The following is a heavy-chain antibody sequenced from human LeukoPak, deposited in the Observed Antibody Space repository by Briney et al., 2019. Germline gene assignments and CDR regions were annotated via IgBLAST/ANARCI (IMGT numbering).Heavy chain of an antibody. CDR3: ARGPYGSGSYIFDY. D-gene: IGHD3-10*01. CDR1: GGSISSGGYS. J-gene: IGHJ4*02. Sequence: SETLSLTCAVFGGSISSGGYSWSWIRQPPGKGLEWIGYIYHSGSTYYNPSLKSRVTISVDRSKNQFSLKLSSVTAADTAVYYCARGPYGSGSYIFDYWGQGTLVTVSS. V-gene: IGHV4-30-2*01. CDR2: IYHSGST.